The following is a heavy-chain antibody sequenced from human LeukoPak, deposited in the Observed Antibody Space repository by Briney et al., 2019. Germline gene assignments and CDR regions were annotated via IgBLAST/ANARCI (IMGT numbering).Heavy chain of an antibody. V-gene: IGHV4-31*03. CDR2: ITSRGST. J-gene: IGHJ4*02. CDR3: ARGDNLNAFAY. CDR1: VGSLSGGGYF. Sequence: SQTLSLTCSVSVGSLSGGGYFWTSIRQHPGKGLEWIESITSRGSTYHNPSLKSRLTLSVDTSNNQFSLNLRSAAAADTGVYFCARGDNLNAFAYWGEGTLVTVSS. D-gene: IGHD1-1*01.